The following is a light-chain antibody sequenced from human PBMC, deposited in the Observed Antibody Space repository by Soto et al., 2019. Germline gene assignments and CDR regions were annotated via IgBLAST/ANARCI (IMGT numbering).Light chain of an antibody. J-gene: IGKJ4*01. CDR1: QSIRSW. Sequence: DIQMTQFPSTLSASVGDRVTITCRASQSIRSWLAWYQQKPGKAPNLLIYKASSLPSGVPSRFSGSGYGTDFTLTISSLQPDDIATYYCQQYDSYSTFGGGTKVQIK. CDR2: KAS. CDR3: QQYDSYST. V-gene: IGKV1-5*03.